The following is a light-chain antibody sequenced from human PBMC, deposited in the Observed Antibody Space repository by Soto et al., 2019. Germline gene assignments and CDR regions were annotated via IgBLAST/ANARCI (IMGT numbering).Light chain of an antibody. CDR3: QHYNNWPPCT. Sequence: EIVMTQSPATLSVSPGERVTLSCRASQSVRNNLAWYQQKPGQAPRLLIYGASTRATCIPARFSGSGSGTEFTLTISSRQSEDFAVYYCQHYNNWPPCTFGQGTKVEIK. V-gene: IGKV3-15*01. CDR1: QSVRNN. J-gene: IGKJ1*01. CDR2: GAS.